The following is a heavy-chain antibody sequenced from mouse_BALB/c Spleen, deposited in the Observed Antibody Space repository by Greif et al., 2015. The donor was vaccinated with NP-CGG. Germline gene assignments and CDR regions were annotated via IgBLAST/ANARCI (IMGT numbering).Heavy chain of an antibody. V-gene: IGHV5-6*01. CDR2: ISSGGSYT. D-gene: IGHD2-14*01. CDR1: GFTFSSYG. CDR3: ARYRYENYAMDY. Sequence: EVQLVESGGDLVKPGGSLKLSCAASGFTFSSYGMSWVRQTPDKRLEWVATISSGGSYTYYPDSVKGRFTISRDNAKNTLYLQMSSLKSEDTAMYYCARYRYENYAMDYWGQGTSVTVSS. J-gene: IGHJ4*01.